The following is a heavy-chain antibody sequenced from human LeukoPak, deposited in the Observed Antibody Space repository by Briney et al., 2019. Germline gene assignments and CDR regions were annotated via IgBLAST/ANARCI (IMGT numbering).Heavy chain of an antibody. Sequence: ASVKVSCKVSGYTLTELSMHWVRQAPGKGLEWMGGFDPEDGETIYAQKFQGRVTMTRDMSTSTVYMELSSLRSEDTAVYYCARVGGSGFAFDIWGQGTVVTVSS. CDR2: FDPEDGET. CDR1: GYTLTELS. V-gene: IGHV1-24*01. J-gene: IGHJ3*02. D-gene: IGHD1-26*01. CDR3: ARVGGSGFAFDI.